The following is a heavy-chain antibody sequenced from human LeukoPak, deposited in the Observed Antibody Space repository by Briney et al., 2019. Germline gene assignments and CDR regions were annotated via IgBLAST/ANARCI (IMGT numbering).Heavy chain of an antibody. CDR1: GGSFSGHY. CDR3: ARDPTTVTKGLDI. CDR2: ISYIGST. Sequence: SETLSLTCTVSGGSFSGHYWSWIRQPPGKGLEGIGYISYIGSTNYNPSLKSRVTISVDTSKNQSSLRLSSVTAADTAVYYCARDPTTVTKGLDIWGQGTMVTVSS. D-gene: IGHD4-17*01. V-gene: IGHV4-59*11. J-gene: IGHJ3*02.